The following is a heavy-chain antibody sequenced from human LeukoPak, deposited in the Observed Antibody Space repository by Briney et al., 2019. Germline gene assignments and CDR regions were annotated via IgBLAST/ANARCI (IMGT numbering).Heavy chain of an antibody. CDR2: ISGSGGST. D-gene: IGHD5-18*01. Sequence: GGSLRLSCAASGFTFSSYAMSWVRQAPGKGLEWVSAISGSGGSTYYADSVKGRFTTSRDNSKNTLYLQMNSLRAEDTAVYYCVAMGYSYVVDYWGQGTLVTVSS. CDR1: GFTFSSYA. CDR3: VAMGYSYVVDY. J-gene: IGHJ4*02. V-gene: IGHV3-23*01.